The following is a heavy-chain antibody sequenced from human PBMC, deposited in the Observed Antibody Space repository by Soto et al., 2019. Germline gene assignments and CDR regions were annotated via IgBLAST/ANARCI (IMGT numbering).Heavy chain of an antibody. CDR3: TKGSIPAVGRVFFES. V-gene: IGHV3-23*01. J-gene: IGHJ4*02. D-gene: IGHD6-13*01. CDR1: GFFFNGFD. Sequence: EVQLLESGGGLVQPGGSLRLSCAASGFFFNGFDMSWVRQAPGMGLEWVSTISANAGNINYAGSMRGRFSISRDSSKNSVDLQMNSLRVEDTAVYFCTKGSIPAVGRVFFESWGQGTLVTVSS. CDR2: ISANAGNI.